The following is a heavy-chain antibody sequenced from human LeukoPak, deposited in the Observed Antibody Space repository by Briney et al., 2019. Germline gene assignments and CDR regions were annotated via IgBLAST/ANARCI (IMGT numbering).Heavy chain of an antibody. CDR1: GYTFTSYG. CDR3: ARDSVMIFGVVSGANAFDI. D-gene: IGHD3-3*01. CDR2: ISAYNGNT. J-gene: IGHJ3*02. Sequence: ASVKVSCKASGYTFTSYGISWVRQAPGQGLEWMGWISAYNGNTNYAQKLQGRVTMTTDTSTSTAYMELRSLRSDDTAVYYCARDSVMIFGVVSGANAFDIWGQGTMVTVSS. V-gene: IGHV1-18*01.